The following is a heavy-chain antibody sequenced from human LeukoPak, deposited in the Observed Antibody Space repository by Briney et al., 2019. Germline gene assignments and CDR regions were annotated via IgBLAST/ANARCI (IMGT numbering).Heavy chain of an antibody. V-gene: IGHV4-4*02. Sequence: SETLSLTCAVSGGSISSSNWWSWARQPPGKGLEWIGEIYHSGSTNYNPSLKSRVTISVDKSKNQFSLKLSSVTAADTAVYYCAGSTCSGGSCYSGDYFDYWGQGTLVTVSS. CDR1: GGSISSSNW. CDR3: AGSTCSGGSCYSGDYFDY. D-gene: IGHD2-15*01. J-gene: IGHJ4*02. CDR2: IYHSGST.